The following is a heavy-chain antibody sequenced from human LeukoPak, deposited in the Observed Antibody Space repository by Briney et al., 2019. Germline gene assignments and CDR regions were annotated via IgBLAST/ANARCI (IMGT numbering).Heavy chain of an antibody. Sequence: SETLSLTCTVSGVAISSSSYYWGWIRQPPGKGLEWIGSIFYSGSTYYNPSLKSRVTISVDTSKNQFSLKLSSVTAADTAVYYCGRHQTMYYGMDVWGQGTTVTVSS. J-gene: IGHJ6*02. V-gene: IGHV4-39*01. CDR3: GRHQTMYYGMDV. CDR2: IFYSGST. D-gene: IGHD4/OR15-4a*01. CDR1: GVAISSSSYY.